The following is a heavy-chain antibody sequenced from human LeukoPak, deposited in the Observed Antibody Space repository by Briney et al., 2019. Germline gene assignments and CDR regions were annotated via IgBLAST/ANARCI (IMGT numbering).Heavy chain of an antibody. Sequence: SETLSLTCAVYGGSVSGSYWSWIRQPPGKGLEWIGDINHSGSTNYNPSLRSRVTISVDTFKNQFSLNLSSVTAADTAVYYCALGGGRDFDYWGQGTLVTVSS. D-gene: IGHD3-16*01. CDR3: ALGGGRDFDY. V-gene: IGHV4-34*01. CDR2: INHSGST. CDR1: GGSVSGSY. J-gene: IGHJ4*02.